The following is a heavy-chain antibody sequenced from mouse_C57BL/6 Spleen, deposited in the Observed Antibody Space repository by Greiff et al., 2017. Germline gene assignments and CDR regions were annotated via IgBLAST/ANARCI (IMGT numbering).Heavy chain of an antibody. V-gene: IGHV2-5*01. Sequence: VKLQESGPGLVQPSQSLSITCTVSGFSLTSYGVHWVRQSPGKGLEWLGVIWRGGSTDYNAAFMSRLSITKDNSKSQVFFKMNSPQADDTAIYYCAKKGYDRYAMDYWGQGTSVTVSS. J-gene: IGHJ4*01. D-gene: IGHD2-12*01. CDR1: GFSLTSYG. CDR3: AKKGYDRYAMDY. CDR2: IWRGGST.